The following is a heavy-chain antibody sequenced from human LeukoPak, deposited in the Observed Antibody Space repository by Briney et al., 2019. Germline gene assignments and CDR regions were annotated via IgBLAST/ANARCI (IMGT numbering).Heavy chain of an antibody. CDR1: GGSINRHY. CDR2: IYYSGSA. J-gene: IGHJ4*02. Sequence: SETLSLTCTVSGGSINRHYWNWIRQPPGKGLEWIGCIYYSGSANYNPSLKSRVIISVDTSKNQFSLKLSSVTAADTAVYYCARGAAIWGQGTLVTVSS. D-gene: IGHD6-25*01. CDR3: ARGAAI. V-gene: IGHV4-59*11.